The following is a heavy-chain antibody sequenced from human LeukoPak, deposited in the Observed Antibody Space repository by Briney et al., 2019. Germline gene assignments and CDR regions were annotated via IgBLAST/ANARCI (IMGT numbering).Heavy chain of an antibody. Sequence: GESLKISCQGFGYTFTTAWIGWVRQLRGKGLEWIAIIYADNSDTKYSPSFQGQVSISTDRSISTAYLQWSSLQASDTAIYYCAILNHPDGRVYWGQGTPVTVSS. CDR3: AILNHPDGRVY. D-gene: IGHD5-24*01. CDR1: GYTFTTAW. V-gene: IGHV5-51*01. J-gene: IGHJ4*02. CDR2: IYADNSDT.